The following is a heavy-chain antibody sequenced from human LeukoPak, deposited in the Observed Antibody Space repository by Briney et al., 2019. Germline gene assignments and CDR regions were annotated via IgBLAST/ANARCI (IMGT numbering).Heavy chain of an antibody. CDR1: GFTVSSNY. J-gene: IGHJ4*02. Sequence: GGSLRLSCAASGFTVSSNYMSWVRQAPGKGLEWVSVIYSGGSTYYADSVKGRFTISRDNSKNTLYLQMNSLGAEDTAVYYCARDLSERSDYWGQGTLVTVSS. CDR2: IYSGGST. CDR3: ARDLSERSDY. V-gene: IGHV3-66*01.